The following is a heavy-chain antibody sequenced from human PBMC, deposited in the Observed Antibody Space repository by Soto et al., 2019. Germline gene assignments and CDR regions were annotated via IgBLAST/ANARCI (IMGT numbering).Heavy chain of an antibody. CDR1: GFTFTSYA. Sequence: EVRLLESGGGLIQPGGSLTLSCAASGFTFTSYAMSWVRQAPGKGLEWVSAISGGGGDSTYYADSVKGRLIISKDNSKDTLYLQMSSLRAEDTAIYYSAKELAIIGKGAFDIWGQGTTVTVSS. CDR2: ISGGGGDST. V-gene: IGHV3-23*01. J-gene: IGHJ3*02. D-gene: IGHD3-3*02. CDR3: AKELAIIGKGAFDI.